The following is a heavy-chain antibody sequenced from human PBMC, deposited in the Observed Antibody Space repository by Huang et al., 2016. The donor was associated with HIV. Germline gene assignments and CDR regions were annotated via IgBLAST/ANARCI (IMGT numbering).Heavy chain of an antibody. V-gene: IGHV3-30-3*01. J-gene: IGHJ4*02. CDR3: ARSEPSRYYFDY. Sequence: QVQLVESGGGVVQPGTSLRLSCAASGFTFSNYAMNWVRQGTGKGREGVAVISNEGSTKYYADSVKGRVTISRDNSKNTVYLQMNSLRAEDTAVYYCARSEPSRYYFDYWGQGTLVTVSS. CDR1: GFTFSNYA. CDR2: ISNEGSTK.